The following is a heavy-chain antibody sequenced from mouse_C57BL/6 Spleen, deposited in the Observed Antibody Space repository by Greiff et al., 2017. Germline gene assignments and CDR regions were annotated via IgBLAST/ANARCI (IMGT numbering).Heavy chain of an antibody. V-gene: IGHV5-4*01. J-gene: IGHJ3*01. CDR2: ISDGGSYT. CDR3: ARDKDYGSSYGAWFAY. D-gene: IGHD1-1*01. CDR1: GFTFSSYA. Sequence: EVKLMESGGGLVKPGGSLKLSCAASGFTFSSYAMSWVRQTPEKRLEWVATISDGGSYTNYPDNVKGRFTISRDNAKNNLYLQMSHLKSEDTAMYYCARDKDYGSSYGAWFAYWGQGTLVTVSA.